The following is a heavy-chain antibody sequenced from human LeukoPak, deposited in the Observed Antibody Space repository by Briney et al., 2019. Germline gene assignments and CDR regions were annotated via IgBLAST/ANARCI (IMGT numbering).Heavy chain of an antibody. D-gene: IGHD6-19*01. CDR3: ARGGSSGWYVQNYFDT. Sequence: ASVKVSCKSSGYTFTGYYLHWVRQAPGQGLEWMGWISPNSGGTNYAQTFQGRVTMTGDTSISTAYMELSRLRSDDTAVYYCARGGSSGWYVQNYFDTWGQGTLVTVSS. CDR1: GYTFTGYY. V-gene: IGHV1-2*02. CDR2: ISPNSGGT. J-gene: IGHJ5*02.